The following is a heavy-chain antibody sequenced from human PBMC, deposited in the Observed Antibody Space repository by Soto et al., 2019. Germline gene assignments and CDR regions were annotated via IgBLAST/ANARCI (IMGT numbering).Heavy chain of an antibody. CDR1: IFTFSTYE. J-gene: IGHJ4*02. CDR2: ISSSGYTV. D-gene: IGHD2-2*01. CDR3: VRYCSTTLCNGVATRTFDY. V-gene: IGHV3-48*03. Sequence: SLRLSCSASIFTFSTYEMNWFRQAPGKGLEWVSYISSSGYTVYYADSVKGRFTISRDNTRNSLYLQMNSLRDEDTALYYCVRYCSTTLCNGVATRTFDYWGQGTLVTVSS.